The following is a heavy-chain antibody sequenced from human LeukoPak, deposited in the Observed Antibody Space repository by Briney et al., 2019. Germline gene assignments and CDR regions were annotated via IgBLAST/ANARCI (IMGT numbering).Heavy chain of an antibody. D-gene: IGHD5-18*01. CDR1: GGSISSYY. V-gene: IGHV4-59*01. Sequence: SETLSLTCTVSGGSISSYYWNWMRQPPGKGMEWIGYIFRSGSTKYNPSLKSRVTISVDTSKNHFSLNLGSVTAADTAVYYCARGIVEGYSYGWFYYMDVWGKGTTVTVSS. CDR3: ARGIVEGYSYGWFYYMDV. CDR2: IFRSGST. J-gene: IGHJ6*03.